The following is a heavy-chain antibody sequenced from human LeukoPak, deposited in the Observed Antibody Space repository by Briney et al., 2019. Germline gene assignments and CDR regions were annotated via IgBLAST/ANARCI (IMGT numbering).Heavy chain of an antibody. CDR1: GFTSDDYS. J-gene: IGHJ4*02. CDR3: AKTRDGYNYCHY. Sequence: PGRSLRLSHAASGFTSDDYSVHSVRQAPGKGLGWDSGISWNSGSIGYAHSGKGPSTISRDNAKNSLYLQMNSLRAEDTALYYCAKTRDGYNYCHYWGRGTRDSVFS. CDR2: ISWNSGSI. D-gene: IGHD5-24*01. V-gene: IGHV3-9*02.